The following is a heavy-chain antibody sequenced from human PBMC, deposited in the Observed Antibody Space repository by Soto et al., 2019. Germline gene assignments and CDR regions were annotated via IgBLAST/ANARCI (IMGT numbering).Heavy chain of an antibody. D-gene: IGHD3-10*01. Sequence: SETLSLTCAVYGGSFSGYYWSWIRQPPGKGLEWIGEINHSGSTNYNPSLKSRVTISVDTSKNQFSLKLSSVTAADTTVYYCARSGITMVRGVIRKLYYMDVWGKGTTVTVSS. CDR2: INHSGST. CDR1: GGSFSGYY. J-gene: IGHJ6*03. CDR3: ARSGITMVRGVIRKLYYMDV. V-gene: IGHV4-34*01.